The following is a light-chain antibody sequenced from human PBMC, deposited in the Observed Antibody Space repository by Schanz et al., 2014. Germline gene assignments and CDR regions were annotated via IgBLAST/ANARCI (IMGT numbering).Light chain of an antibody. V-gene: IGKV3-20*01. CDR3: QQYGSSPF. J-gene: IGKJ3*01. CDR1: QSVSDN. Sequence: EIVMTQSPGILSLSPGERVTLSCRASQSVSDNLAWYQQKPGQAPRLLIFGASTRAAGVPARFSGSGSGTDFTLTISRLEPEDFAVYYCQQYGSSPFFGPGTRVDIK. CDR2: GAS.